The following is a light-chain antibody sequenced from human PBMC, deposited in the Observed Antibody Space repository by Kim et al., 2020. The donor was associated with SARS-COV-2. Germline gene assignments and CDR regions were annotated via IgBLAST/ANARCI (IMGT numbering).Light chain of an antibody. CDR3: VSWDDSLNGYV. CDR1: TSNVGGNS. V-gene: IGLV1-44*01. Sequence: SELTQPPSASGTPGQRVALSCSGSTSNVGGNSINWYQQFPGKAPKLLMHSNNQRPSGVPDRFSGSKSGTSASLAISGLQSEDEADYYCVSWDDSLNGYVFGTGTKVTVL. J-gene: IGLJ1*01. CDR2: SNN.